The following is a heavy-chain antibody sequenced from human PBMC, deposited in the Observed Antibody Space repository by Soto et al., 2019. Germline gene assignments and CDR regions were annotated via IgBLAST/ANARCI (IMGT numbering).Heavy chain of an antibody. J-gene: IGHJ6*02. Sequence: QVQLVESGGGVVQPGRSPRLSCAASAFTLSKFVMHWVRQAPGKGLDWLAVTSNDGINTYYAGSVKGRFTISRDNSKNMVYLQMNSLRDEDTAVYYCARGNMDVWGQGTTVIVSS. V-gene: IGHV3-30-3*01. CDR3: ARGNMDV. D-gene: IGHD1-1*01. CDR2: TSNDGINT. CDR1: AFTLSKFV.